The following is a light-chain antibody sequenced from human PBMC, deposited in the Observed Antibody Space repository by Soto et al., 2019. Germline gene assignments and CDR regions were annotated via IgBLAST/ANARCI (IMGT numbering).Light chain of an antibody. J-gene: IGKJ1*01. CDR2: AAS. CDR1: QGIRND. Sequence: AIPMTQSPSSLSASVGDRVIVTCRASQGIRNDLGWYQQKAGRPPKLLIFAASSLQSGVPSRFSGSGSGTDFTLTINNLQPGDSATYYCLQDYSYPRTFGQGTKVEIK. V-gene: IGKV1-6*01. CDR3: LQDYSYPRT.